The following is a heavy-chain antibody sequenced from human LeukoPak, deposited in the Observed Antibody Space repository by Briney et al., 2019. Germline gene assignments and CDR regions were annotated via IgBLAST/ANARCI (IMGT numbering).Heavy chain of an antibody. CDR2: INQDGSEK. Sequence: GGSLRLSCAASGITFSNYWMSWVRQAPGKGLEWVANINQDGSEKNYVHSVKGRFTISRDNAKNSLSLQMNSLRAEDTAVHYCATEPGIGYAFDIWGQGTMVTVSS. V-gene: IGHV3-7*01. CDR3: ATEPGIGYAFDI. CDR1: GITFSNYW. J-gene: IGHJ3*02. D-gene: IGHD3-10*01.